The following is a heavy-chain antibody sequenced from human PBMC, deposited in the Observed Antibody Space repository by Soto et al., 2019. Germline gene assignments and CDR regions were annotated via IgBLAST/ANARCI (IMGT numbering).Heavy chain of an antibody. V-gene: IGHV1-2*02. D-gene: IGHD3-3*01. CDR1: GYTFTGYY. CDR2: INPNSGGT. Sequence: QVQLVQSGAEVKKPGASVKVSCKASGYTFTGYYMHWVRQAPGQGLEWMGWINPNSGGTNYAQKFQGRVTMTRDTSISTAYTELSRLRSDDTAVYFCATLSGGYYDFWSGYYDPVYFDYWGQGTLVTVSS. J-gene: IGHJ4*02. CDR3: ATLSGGYYDFWSGYYDPVYFDY.